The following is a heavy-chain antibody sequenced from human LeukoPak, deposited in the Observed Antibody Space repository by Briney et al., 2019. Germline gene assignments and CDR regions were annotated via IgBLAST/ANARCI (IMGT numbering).Heavy chain of an antibody. CDR1: GYTFTGYY. CDR2: ISPNSGGT. V-gene: IGHV1-2*06. J-gene: IGHJ4*02. D-gene: IGHD3-22*01. CDR3: ARDYTMIAGTPGY. Sequence: ASVKVSCKASGYTFTGYYMHWVRQAPGQGLEWMGRISPNSGGTNYAQKFQGRVTMTRDTSISTAYMELSRLRSDDTAVYYCARDYTMIAGTPGYWGQGTLVTVSS.